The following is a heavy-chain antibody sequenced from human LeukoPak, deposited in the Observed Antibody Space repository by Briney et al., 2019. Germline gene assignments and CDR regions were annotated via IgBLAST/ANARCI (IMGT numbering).Heavy chain of an antibody. CDR1: GGSISVFY. D-gene: IGHD1-26*01. CDR2: IYYSGST. CDR3: ARDPRYSGSYFDY. J-gene: IGHJ4*02. Sequence: SETLSLTCTVSGGSISVFYWGWIRQPPGKGLEWIGSIYYSGSTYYNPSLKSRVTISVDTSKNQFSLKLSSVTAADTAVYYCARDPRYSGSYFDYWGQGTLVTVSS. V-gene: IGHV4-39*07.